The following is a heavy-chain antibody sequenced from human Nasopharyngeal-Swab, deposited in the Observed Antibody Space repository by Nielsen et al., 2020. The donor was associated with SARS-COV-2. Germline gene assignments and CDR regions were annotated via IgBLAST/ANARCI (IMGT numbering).Heavy chain of an antibody. CDR3: AREMGHCTSGVCYERWFDP. CDR1: GGSISSGDYY. J-gene: IGHJ5*02. Sequence: SETLSLTCTVSGGSISSGDYYWSWIRQPPGKGLEWIGYIYYSGSTNYNPSLKSRVTISVDTSKNQFSLKLSSVTAADTAVYYCAREMGHCTSGVCYERWFDPWGQGTLVTVSS. V-gene: IGHV4-61*08. CDR2: IYYSGST. D-gene: IGHD2-8*01.